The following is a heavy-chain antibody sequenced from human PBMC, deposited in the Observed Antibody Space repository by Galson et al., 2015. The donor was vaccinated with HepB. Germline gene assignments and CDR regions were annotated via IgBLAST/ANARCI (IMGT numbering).Heavy chain of an antibody. Sequence: SLRLSCAASGFAFSAYSMNWVRQAPGKGLEWVSYISSTSSTIYYTGSVTGRFTISRDSAKNSLYLQMNSLTDEDTAVYYCARDSGPVRGYTYGSFDYWGQGTLVTVSS. J-gene: IGHJ4*02. D-gene: IGHD5-18*01. CDR3: ARDSGPVRGYTYGSFDY. CDR1: GFAFSAYS. CDR2: ISSTSSTI. V-gene: IGHV3-48*02.